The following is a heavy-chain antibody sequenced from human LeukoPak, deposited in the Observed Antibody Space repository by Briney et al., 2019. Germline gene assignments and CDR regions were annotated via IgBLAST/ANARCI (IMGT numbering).Heavy chain of an antibody. Sequence: PGGSLRLSCAASGFTFSSYGMHWVRQAPGKGLEWVAVISYDGSNKYYADSVKGRFTISRDNSKNTLYLQMNSLRAEDTAVYYCAKDASYYYDSSGYTPRAEYFQHWGQGTLVTVSS. J-gene: IGHJ1*01. CDR1: GFTFSSYG. V-gene: IGHV3-30*18. CDR3: AKDASYYYDSSGYTPRAEYFQH. D-gene: IGHD3-22*01. CDR2: ISYDGSNK.